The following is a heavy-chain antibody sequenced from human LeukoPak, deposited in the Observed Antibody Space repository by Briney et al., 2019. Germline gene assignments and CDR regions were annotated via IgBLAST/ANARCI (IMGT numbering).Heavy chain of an antibody. CDR1: GLSFSSFA. Sequence: GGSLRLSCSASGLSFSSFAMSWVRQGPARGLEWVSSIRGNGETFHADSVKGRFTLSSDSSRNTVYFQLNNLRVEDTAIYYCAKASWVSSTDAVRWGQGTLVTVSS. J-gene: IGHJ4*02. D-gene: IGHD3-16*01. CDR3: AKASWVSSTDAVR. CDR2: IRGNGET. V-gene: IGHV3-23*01.